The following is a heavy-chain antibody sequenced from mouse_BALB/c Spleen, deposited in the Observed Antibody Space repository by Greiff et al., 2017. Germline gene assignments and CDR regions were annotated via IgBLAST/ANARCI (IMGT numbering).Heavy chain of an antibody. D-gene: IGHD1-1*01. CDR3: ARHDYYGSSYYFDY. Sequence: EVHLVESGGGLVKPGGSLKLSCAASGFTFSSYAMSWVRQTPEKRLEWVATISSGGSYTYYPDSVKGRFTISRDNAKNTLYLQMSSLRSEDTAMYYCARHDYYGSSYYFDYWGQGTTLTVSS. CDR1: GFTFSSYA. V-gene: IGHV5-9-3*01. J-gene: IGHJ2*01. CDR2: ISSGGSYT.